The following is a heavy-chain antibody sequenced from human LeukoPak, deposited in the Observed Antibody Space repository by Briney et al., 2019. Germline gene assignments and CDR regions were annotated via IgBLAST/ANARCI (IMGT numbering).Heavy chain of an antibody. V-gene: IGHV3-11*01. D-gene: IGHD2-2*02. CDR2: ISSSGSTI. CDR1: GFTFSDYY. Sequence: GGSLRLSCAASGFTFSDYYMSWIRQAPGKGLEWVPYISSSGSTIYYADSVKGRFTFSRDNAKNSLYLQMNSLRAEDTAVYYCARRLGYCSSTSCYTSLAEKYYFDYWGQGTLVTVSS. J-gene: IGHJ4*02. CDR3: ARRLGYCSSTSCYTSLAEKYYFDY.